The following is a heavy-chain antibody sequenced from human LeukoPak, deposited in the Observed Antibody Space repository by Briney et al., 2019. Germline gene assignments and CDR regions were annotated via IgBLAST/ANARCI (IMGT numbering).Heavy chain of an antibody. Sequence: HGESLKISCKGSGYSFTSYWIGWVRQMPGKGLEWMGIIYPGDSDTRYSPSFQGQVTISADKSISTAYLQWSSLKASDTAMYYCARISRYGALSDAFDIWGQGTMVTVSS. CDR2: IYPGDSDT. J-gene: IGHJ3*02. V-gene: IGHV5-51*01. D-gene: IGHD3-9*01. CDR3: ARISRYGALSDAFDI. CDR1: GYSFTSYW.